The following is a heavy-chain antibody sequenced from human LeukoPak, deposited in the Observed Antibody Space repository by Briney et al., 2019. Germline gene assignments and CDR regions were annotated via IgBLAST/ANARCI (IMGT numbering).Heavy chain of an antibody. CDR2: ISAYNGNT. D-gene: IGHD1-26*01. CDR1: GYTFTSYG. J-gene: IGHJ4*02. CDR3: AWVGAGPGYGFDY. Sequence: ASVKVSCKASGYTFTSYGISWVRQAPGQGLEWMGRISAYNGNTIYAQKFQGRVTMTEDTSTDTAYMELSSLRSEDTAVYYCAWVGAGPGYGFDYWGQGTLVTVSS. V-gene: IGHV1-18*01.